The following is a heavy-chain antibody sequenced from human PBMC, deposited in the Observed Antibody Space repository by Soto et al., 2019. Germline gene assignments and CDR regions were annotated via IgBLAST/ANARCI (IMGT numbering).Heavy chain of an antibody. Sequence: QVQLVQSGAEVKKPGASVKVSCKASGGTFSSYAISWVRQAPGQGLEWMGGIIPSFGTANYAQKLQGRVTITADESTRTAYMELSSLRSEDTAVYYCARDYAITMPRAFDIWGQGTMVTVSS. J-gene: IGHJ3*02. CDR1: GGTFSSYA. CDR2: IIPSFGTA. V-gene: IGHV1-69*01. CDR3: ARDYAITMPRAFDI. D-gene: IGHD3-10*01.